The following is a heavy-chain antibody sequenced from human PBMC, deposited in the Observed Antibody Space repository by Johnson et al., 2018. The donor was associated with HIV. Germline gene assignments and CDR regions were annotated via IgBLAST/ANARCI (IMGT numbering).Heavy chain of an antibody. V-gene: IGHV3-11*04. CDR1: GFTFSDYY. Sequence: VQLVESGGGLVKPGGPLRLSCAASGFTFSDYYMSWIRQAPGKGLEWVSYISSSGNTIYYADSVKGRFTLSRDNAKNSLYLQMNSLRAEDTAVYYCARGGTYYYDRPYDAFDLWGQGTMVTVSS. J-gene: IGHJ3*01. CDR2: ISSSGNTI. D-gene: IGHD3-22*01. CDR3: ARGGTYYYDRPYDAFDL.